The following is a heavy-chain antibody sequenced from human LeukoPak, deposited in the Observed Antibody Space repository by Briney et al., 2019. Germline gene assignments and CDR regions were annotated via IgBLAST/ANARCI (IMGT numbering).Heavy chain of an antibody. D-gene: IGHD2-21*02. Sequence: GGSLRLSCAASGFTFNTYWMHWVRQGPGKGLVWVSRLNQDGSATSYADSVKGRSTISRDNAKNTVYLQMNSLRAEDTAVYYCAREDVATGNWYLDLWGRGTLVTVSS. CDR1: GFTFNTYW. V-gene: IGHV3-74*01. CDR2: LNQDGSAT. J-gene: IGHJ2*01. CDR3: AREDVATGNWYLDL.